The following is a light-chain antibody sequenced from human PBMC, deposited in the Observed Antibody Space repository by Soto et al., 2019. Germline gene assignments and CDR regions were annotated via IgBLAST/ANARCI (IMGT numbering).Light chain of an antibody. CDR2: DAS. J-gene: IGKJ1*01. CDR1: QSVSGK. CDR3: QQSNNWPWT. Sequence: EIVLAQSPSTLSLSPGERSTLGCMASQSVSGKLAWYQQKPGQAPRLLIYDASTRATGIPARFSGSGSGTEFTLTISSLQSEDFAVYYCQQSNNWPWTFGQGTKVDTK. V-gene: IGKV3-15*01.